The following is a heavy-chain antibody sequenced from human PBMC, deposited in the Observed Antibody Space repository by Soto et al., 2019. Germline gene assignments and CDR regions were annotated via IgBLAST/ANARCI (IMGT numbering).Heavy chain of an antibody. CDR1: GFTFSNYG. CDR3: AGDGAPGHGMDV. D-gene: IGHD2-15*01. Sequence: QVKLVESGGGVVQPGRSLRLSCAASGFTFSNYGMHWVRQAPGKGLEWVTVIWYDGSDKQYADSVKGRFTISRDNSKNTLYLQMNSLRAADTAVYYCAGDGAPGHGMDVWGQGTTVSVSS. V-gene: IGHV3-33*01. CDR2: IWYDGSDK. J-gene: IGHJ6*02.